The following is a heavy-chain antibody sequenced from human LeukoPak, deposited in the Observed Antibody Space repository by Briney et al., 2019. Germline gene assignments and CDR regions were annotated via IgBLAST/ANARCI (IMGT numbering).Heavy chain of an antibody. V-gene: IGHV4-59*08. CDR3: AKLGHSDGWYLGAFDI. J-gene: IGHJ3*02. CDR2: TSYSRTT. D-gene: IGHD6-19*01. CDR1: GVSITGHH. Sequence: PSETLSLTCAVSGVSITGHHWNWIRQTPGMRLEWIGYTSYSRTTIYNSYFKGRATMSIDTSTNQLYLNLTSVTATDTAVYYCAKLGHSDGWYLGAFDIWGQGTTVIVSS.